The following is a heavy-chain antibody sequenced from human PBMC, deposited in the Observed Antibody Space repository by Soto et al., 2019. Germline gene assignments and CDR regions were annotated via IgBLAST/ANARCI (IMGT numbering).Heavy chain of an antibody. CDR2: INPNSGGT. Sequence: GASVKVSCKASGYTFTGYYMHWVRQAPGHGLEWMGWINPNSGGTNYAQKFQGRVTMTRDTSISTAYMELSRLRSDDTAVYYCARVDCSGGSCPINYYYYGMDVWGQGTTVTVSS. CDR3: ARVDCSGGSCPINYYYYGMDV. CDR1: GYTFTGYY. J-gene: IGHJ6*02. D-gene: IGHD2-15*01. V-gene: IGHV1-2*02.